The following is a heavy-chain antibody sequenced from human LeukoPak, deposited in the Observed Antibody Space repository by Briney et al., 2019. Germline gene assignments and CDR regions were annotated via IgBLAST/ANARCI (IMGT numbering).Heavy chain of an antibody. J-gene: IGHJ4*02. Sequence: SETLSLTCTVSEGSISSRSYYWGWIRQPPGKGLEWIGSIHYSGSTYYNPSLKSRVTISVDTSKNQFSLKLSSVTAADTAVYYCARGGSQGDYFDYWGQGTLVTVSS. CDR1: EGSISSRSYY. CDR2: IHYSGST. V-gene: IGHV4-39*07. D-gene: IGHD1-26*01. CDR3: ARGGSQGDYFDY.